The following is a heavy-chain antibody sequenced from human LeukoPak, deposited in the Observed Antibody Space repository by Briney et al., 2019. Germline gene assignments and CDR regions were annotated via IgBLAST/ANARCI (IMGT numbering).Heavy chain of an antibody. CDR3: ARRLNYSDH. J-gene: IGHJ5*02. D-gene: IGHD1-7*01. CDR1: GFTFSSYA. Sequence: QPGRSLRLSCAASGFTFSSYAMHWVRQAPGKGLEWVAVISYDGSNKYYADSVKGRFTISRDNSKNTLYLQMNSLRAEDTAVYYCARRLNYSDHWGQGTLVTVSS. V-gene: IGHV3-30-3*01. CDR2: ISYDGSNK.